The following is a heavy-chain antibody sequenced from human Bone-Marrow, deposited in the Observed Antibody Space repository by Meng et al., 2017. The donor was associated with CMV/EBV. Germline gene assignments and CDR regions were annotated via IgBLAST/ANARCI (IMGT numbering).Heavy chain of an antibody. CDR2: ISADGSDT. V-gene: IGHV3-74*01. CDR1: GFTFSSYA. CDR3: VKAYGSGTYSFGK. J-gene: IGHJ4*02. D-gene: IGHD3-10*01. Sequence: ESLKISCGASGFTFSSYAIYWVRQAPGKGLVWVSRISADGSDTDYADSVKGRFSISRDNAKNTVFLQMNSLRAEDTAVYYCVKAYGSGTYSFGKWGQGTLVTVSS.